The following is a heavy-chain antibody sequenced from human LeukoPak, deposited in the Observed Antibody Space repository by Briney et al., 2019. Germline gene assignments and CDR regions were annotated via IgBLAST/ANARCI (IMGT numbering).Heavy chain of an antibody. CDR2: TSSSDAGT. V-gene: IGHV3-23*01. D-gene: IGHD2-21*01. CDR3: ARAPVTSCRGAYCYPFDY. Sequence: GGTLRLSCAASGFTFSSYGMSWVRQAPGKGLEWISATSSSDAGTYHADSVRGRFTISRDNSKNTLYLQMNSLRVEDAAVYYCARAPVTSCRGAYCYPFDYWGQGTLVTVSS. J-gene: IGHJ4*02. CDR1: GFTFSSYG.